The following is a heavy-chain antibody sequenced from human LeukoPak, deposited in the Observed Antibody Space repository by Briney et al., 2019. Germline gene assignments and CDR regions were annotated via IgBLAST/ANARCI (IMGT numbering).Heavy chain of an antibody. Sequence: GGCLRLSCAAFGFTVRSDDMNWVRQAAGKGLEWVSILDSDGSPSYADSVKGRFTISRDNSKNTLDLQMNSLRAEDTAVYYCARAAAGRAYYHYGMDVWGQGTTVTVSS. CDR1: GFTVRSDD. J-gene: IGHJ6*02. V-gene: IGHV3-53*01. D-gene: IGHD6-13*01. CDR2: LDSDGSP. CDR3: ARAAAGRAYYHYGMDV.